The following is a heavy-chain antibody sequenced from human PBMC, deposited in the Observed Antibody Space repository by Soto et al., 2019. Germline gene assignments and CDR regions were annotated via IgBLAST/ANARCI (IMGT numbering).Heavy chain of an antibody. CDR3: ARDYYKYYDSSGYYRSPAY. D-gene: IGHD3-22*01. Sequence: GGSLRLSCAASGFIFISYAMHWVRQAPCKGLEWVALISYDGSDKDYADSVKGRFTISRDNSRNTLFLQMNSLRAEDTAVYYCARDYYKYYDSSGYYRSPAYWGQGTLVTVS. V-gene: IGHV3-30-3*01. CDR2: ISYDGSDK. J-gene: IGHJ4*02. CDR1: GFIFISYA.